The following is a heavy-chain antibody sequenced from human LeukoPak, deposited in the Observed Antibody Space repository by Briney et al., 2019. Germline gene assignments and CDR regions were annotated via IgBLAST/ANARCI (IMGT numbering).Heavy chain of an antibody. CDR2: IKQDGSEK. V-gene: IGHV3-7*01. CDR3: ARVSPPGYYYYYYMDV. CDR1: GFTFSSYW. J-gene: IGHJ6*03. Sequence: PGGSLRLSCAASGFTFSSYWMSWVRQAPGKGLEWVANIKQDGSEKYYVDSVKGRFTISRDNAKNSLYLQMNSLRAEDTAVYYCARVSPPGYYYYYYMDVWGKGTTVTVSS.